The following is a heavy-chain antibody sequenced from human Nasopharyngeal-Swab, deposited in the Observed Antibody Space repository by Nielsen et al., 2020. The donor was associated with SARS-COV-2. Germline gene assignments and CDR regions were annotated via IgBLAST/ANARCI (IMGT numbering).Heavy chain of an antibody. CDR2: INHSGST. Sequence: WIRQPPGKGLEWIGEINHSGSTNYNPSLKSRVTISVDTSKNQFSLKLSSVTAADTAVYYCARGIRPGPRATRGRYFDYWGQGTLGTVSS. CDR3: ARGIRPGPRATRGRYFDY. D-gene: IGHD1-26*01. J-gene: IGHJ4*02. V-gene: IGHV4-34*01.